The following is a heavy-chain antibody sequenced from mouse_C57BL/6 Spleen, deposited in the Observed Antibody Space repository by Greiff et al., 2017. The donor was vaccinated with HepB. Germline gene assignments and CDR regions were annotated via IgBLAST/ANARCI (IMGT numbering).Heavy chain of an antibody. D-gene: IGHD1-1*01. CDR2: IDPEDGET. V-gene: IGHV14-2*01. Sequence: EVKLQESGAELVKPGASVKLSCTAAGVNIKDYYMHWVKQRTEQGLEGIGRIDPEDGETKYAPKYQGKATITADTSSNTAYLQLSSRTSEDTAVYYCARAGTTVADYWGQGTTLTVSS. CDR1: GVNIKDYY. J-gene: IGHJ2*01. CDR3: ARAGTTVADY.